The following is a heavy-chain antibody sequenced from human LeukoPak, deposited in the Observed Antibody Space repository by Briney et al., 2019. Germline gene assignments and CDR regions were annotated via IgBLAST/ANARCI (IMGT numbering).Heavy chain of an antibody. V-gene: IGHV5-51*01. J-gene: IGHJ4*02. D-gene: IGHD5-18*01. CDR3: ARDTAMATFDY. CDR2: IYPGDSDT. Sequence: GESLEISCKGSGYSFTSYWIGWVRQMPGKGLEWMGIIYPGDSDTRYSPSFQGQVTISADKSISTAYLQWSGLKASDTAMYYCARDTAMATFDYWGQGTLVTVSS. CDR1: GYSFTSYW.